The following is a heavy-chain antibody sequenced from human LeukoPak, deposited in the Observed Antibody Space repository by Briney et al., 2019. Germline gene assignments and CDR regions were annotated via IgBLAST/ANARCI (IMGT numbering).Heavy chain of an antibody. CDR2: ISSSSGYI. D-gene: IGHD4-17*01. CDR1: GFTFSSYS. V-gene: IGHV3-21*01. J-gene: IGHJ4*02. Sequence: GGSLRLSCAASGFTFSSYSMNWVRQAPGKGLEWVSSISSSSGYIYYADSVKGRFTISRDNAKNSLYLQMNSLRAEDTAVYYCARYGDYDYFDYWGQGTLVTVSS. CDR3: ARYGDYDYFDY.